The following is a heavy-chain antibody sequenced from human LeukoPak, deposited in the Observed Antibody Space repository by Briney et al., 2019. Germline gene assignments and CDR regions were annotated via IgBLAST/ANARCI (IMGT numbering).Heavy chain of an antibody. D-gene: IGHD3-10*01. Sequence: PSETLSLTCAVYGGSFSGYYWSWIRQPPGKGLEWIGEINHSGSTNYNPSLKSRVTISVDTSKNQFSLKLGSVTAADTAVYYCARGYNGSGSYYKGRSRYYFDYWGQGTLVTVSS. J-gene: IGHJ4*02. CDR2: INHSGST. CDR1: GGSFSGYY. V-gene: IGHV4-34*01. CDR3: ARGYNGSGSYYKGRSRYYFDY.